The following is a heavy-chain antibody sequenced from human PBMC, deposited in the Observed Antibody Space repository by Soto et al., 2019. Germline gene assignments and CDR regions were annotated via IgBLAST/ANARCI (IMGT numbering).Heavy chain of an antibody. D-gene: IGHD3-22*01. CDR2: IIPIFGTA. J-gene: IGHJ1*01. Sequence: SVKVSCKASGGTFSSYAISWVRQAPGQGLEWMGGIIPIFGTANYAQKFQGRVTITADESTSTAYMELSSLRSEDTAVYYCARESVPPYDSSGYYRAEYFQHWGQGTLVTVSS. V-gene: IGHV1-69*13. CDR3: ARESVPPYDSSGYYRAEYFQH. CDR1: GGTFSSYA.